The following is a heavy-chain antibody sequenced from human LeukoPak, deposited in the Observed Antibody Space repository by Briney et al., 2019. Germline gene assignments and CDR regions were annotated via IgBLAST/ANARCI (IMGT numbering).Heavy chain of an antibody. D-gene: IGHD4-17*01. J-gene: IGHJ6*02. CDR2: ISAYNGNT. CDR1: GYTFTSYG. V-gene: IGHV1-18*01. Sequence: ASVKVSCKASGYTFTSYGISWVRQAPGQGLEWMGWISAYNGNTNYAQKLQGRVTMTTDTSTSTAYMELSSLRSEDTAVYYCARGDTVTPDYYYGMDVWGQGTTVTVSS. CDR3: ARGDTVTPDYYYGMDV.